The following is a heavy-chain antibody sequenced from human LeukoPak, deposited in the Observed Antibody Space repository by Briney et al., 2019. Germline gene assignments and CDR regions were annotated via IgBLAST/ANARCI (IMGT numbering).Heavy chain of an antibody. CDR1: GSSISTYY. CDR2: IYYSGSS. V-gene: IGHV4-59*08. D-gene: IGHD6-13*01. CDR3: ASRGGSSWYFDY. J-gene: IGHJ4*02. Sequence: PSETLSLTCTVSGSSISTYYWSLVRQPPGKGLEWIGYIYYSGSSNYNPSLKSRVTISVDTSKSQFSLKLSSVTAADTAVYYCASRGGSSWYFDYWGQGTLVTVSS.